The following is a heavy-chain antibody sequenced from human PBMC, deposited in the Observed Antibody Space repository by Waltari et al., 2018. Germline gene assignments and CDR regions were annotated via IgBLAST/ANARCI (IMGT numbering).Heavy chain of an antibody. CDR2: VNPNQGNT. CDR1: GYTFSTYD. CDR3: ARGSRLGSGTFFPTATDN. J-gene: IGHJ4*02. D-gene: IGHD3-10*01. Sequence: QVQLVQSGAEVKEPGASVKVSCKASGYTFSTYDINWVRQATGQGLEWRGWVNPNQGNTGYEPKFQGRVTMTRDTSISTAYMGLSSLRSDDTAVYYCARGSRLGSGTFFPTATDNWAQGTPVTVSS. V-gene: IGHV1-8*01.